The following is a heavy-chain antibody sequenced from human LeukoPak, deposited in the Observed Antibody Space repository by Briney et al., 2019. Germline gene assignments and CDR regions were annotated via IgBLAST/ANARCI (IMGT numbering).Heavy chain of an antibody. CDR1: GGTFSSYA. J-gene: IGHJ6*02. CDR2: INPNSGGT. CDR3: ARGAQLRGVIIGYYYYGMDV. V-gene: IGHV1-2*04. Sequence: ASVKVSCKASGGTFSSYAISWVRQAPGQGLEWMGWINPNSGGTNYAQKFQGWVTMTRDTSISTAYMELSRLRSDDTAVYYCARGAQLRGVIIGYYYYGMDVWGQGTTITVSS. D-gene: IGHD3-10*01.